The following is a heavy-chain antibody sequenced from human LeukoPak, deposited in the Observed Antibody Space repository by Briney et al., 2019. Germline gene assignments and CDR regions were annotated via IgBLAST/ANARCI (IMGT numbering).Heavy chain of an antibody. V-gene: IGHV1-2*02. J-gene: IGHJ4*02. CDR2: INPNSGGT. CDR1: GYTFTGYY. CDR3: ARGYVGAAAGTGSRY. Sequence: ASVKVSCKASGYTFTGYYMHWVRQAPGQGLEWMGWINPNSGGTNYAQKFQGRVTMTGDTSISTAYMELSRLRSDDTAVYYCARGYVGAAAGTGSRYWGQGTLVTVSS. D-gene: IGHD6-13*01.